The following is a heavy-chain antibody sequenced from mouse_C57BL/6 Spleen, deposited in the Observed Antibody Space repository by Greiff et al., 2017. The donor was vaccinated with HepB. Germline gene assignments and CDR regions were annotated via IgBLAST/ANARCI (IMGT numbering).Heavy chain of an antibody. Sequence: VQLVESGPELVKPGASVKISCKASGYAFSSSWMNWVKQRPGKGLEWIGRIYPGDGDTNYNGKFKGKATLTADKSSSTAYMQLSSLTSEDSAVYFCARSEIYYYGSSRYYFDYWGQGTTLTVSS. CDR1: GYAFSSSW. J-gene: IGHJ2*01. CDR3: ARSEIYYYGSSRYYFDY. D-gene: IGHD1-1*01. CDR2: IYPGDGDT. V-gene: IGHV1-82*01.